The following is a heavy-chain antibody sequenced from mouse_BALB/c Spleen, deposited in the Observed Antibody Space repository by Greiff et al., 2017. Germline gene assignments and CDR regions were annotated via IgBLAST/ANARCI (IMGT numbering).Heavy chain of an antibody. CDR3: TRSDYYDYEEFDY. CDR1: GYTFTSYW. Sequence: LQQPGSELVRPGASVKLSCKASGYTFTSYWMHWVKQRPGQGLEWIGNIYPGSGSTNYDEKFKSKATLTVDTSSSTAYMQLSSLTSEDSAVYYCTRSDYYDYEEFDYWGQGTTLTVSS. D-gene: IGHD2-4*01. J-gene: IGHJ2*01. V-gene: IGHV1S22*01. CDR2: IYPGSGST.